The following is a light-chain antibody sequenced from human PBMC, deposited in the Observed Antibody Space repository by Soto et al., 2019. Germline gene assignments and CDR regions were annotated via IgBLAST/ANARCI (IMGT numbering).Light chain of an antibody. J-gene: IGKJ5*01. CDR3: QQYNSYSIT. V-gene: IGKV1-5*03. CDR2: QAS. Sequence: DIQLTQSPSTLSASVVARVTITCRASQSVSTYLAWYQQKPGKAPTLLIYQASSLESGVPSRFSGSGSGTEFTLTISSLQPDDFATYYCQQYNSYSITFGQGTRLEI. CDR1: QSVSTY.